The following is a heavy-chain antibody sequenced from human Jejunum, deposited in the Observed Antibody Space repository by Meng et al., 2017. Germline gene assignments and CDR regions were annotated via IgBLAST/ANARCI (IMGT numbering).Heavy chain of an antibody. CDR2: RYYSGST. J-gene: IGHJ4*02. D-gene: IGHD2-2*01. CDR3: AREYCISTTCYFDS. CDR1: WGSASSTNCD. Sequence: QVQLQQEGAGLGEASENLSLTCTVSWGSASSTNCDWSWIRQPPGKGLEWIGYRYYSGSTNYNPSLKSRVTISVDTSKSQFSLKLFSVTAADTAVYYCAREYCISTTCYFDSWGQGTLVTVSS. V-gene: IGHV4-61*01.